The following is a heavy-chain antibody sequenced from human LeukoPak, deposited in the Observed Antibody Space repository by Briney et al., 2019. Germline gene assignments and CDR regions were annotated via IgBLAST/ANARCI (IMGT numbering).Heavy chain of an antibody. Sequence: GSLRLSCAASGFTFDDYGMSWVRQAPGKGLEWVSGINWNGGSTGYADSVKGRFTISRDNSKNTLYLQMGSLRAEDMAVYYCARQTGTLYYFDYWGQGTLVTVSS. CDR1: GFTFDDYG. D-gene: IGHD1-1*01. CDR2: INWNGGST. CDR3: ARQTGTLYYFDY. J-gene: IGHJ4*02. V-gene: IGHV3-20*04.